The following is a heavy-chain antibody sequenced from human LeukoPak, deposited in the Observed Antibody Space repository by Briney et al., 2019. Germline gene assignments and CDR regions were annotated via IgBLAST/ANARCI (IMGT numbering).Heavy chain of an antibody. Sequence: PGGSLRLSCAASGFTFSSYWMSWVRQAPGKGLEWVANIKQDGSEKHYVGSVKGRFTISRDNAKNSLYLQMNSLRAEDTAVYYCARDHVYSGYDAGLDAFDIWGQGTMVTVSS. J-gene: IGHJ3*02. V-gene: IGHV3-7*01. CDR1: GFTFSSYW. CDR3: ARDHVYSGYDAGLDAFDI. CDR2: IKQDGSEK. D-gene: IGHD5-12*01.